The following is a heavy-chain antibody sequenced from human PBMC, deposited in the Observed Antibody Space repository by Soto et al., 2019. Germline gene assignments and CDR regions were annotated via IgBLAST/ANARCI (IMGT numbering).Heavy chain of an antibody. CDR3: ASPRDYCVSNTNCFIAFDI. D-gene: IGHD2-2*01. J-gene: IGHJ3*02. CDR1: GFTFGDYI. V-gene: IGHV3-21*01. CDR2: ISHSGTYI. Sequence: AQLVESGGSLVKPGDSLRLSCAASGFTFGDYIMNWVRQAPGRGLEWVASISHSGTYIFYADSVKGQFTISRDNAKDSLFLQMNSLRVEDTAIYYCASPRDYCVSNTNCFIAFDIWGQGTGVTVSS.